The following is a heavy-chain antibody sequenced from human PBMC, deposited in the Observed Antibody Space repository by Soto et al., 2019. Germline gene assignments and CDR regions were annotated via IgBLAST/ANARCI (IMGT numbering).Heavy chain of an antibody. J-gene: IGHJ5*02. CDR1: GGSFSGYQ. CDR3: ARGWRFDP. CDR2: INHSGTT. Sequence: KPSETLSLTCGGYGGSFSGYQWNWIRQSPGQGLEWIGEINHSGTTKYNPSLESRINLSVDTSKKQFSLKMFSVTAADTAIYYRARGWRFDPWGQGTQVTVSS. D-gene: IGHD1-1*01. V-gene: IGHV4-34*01.